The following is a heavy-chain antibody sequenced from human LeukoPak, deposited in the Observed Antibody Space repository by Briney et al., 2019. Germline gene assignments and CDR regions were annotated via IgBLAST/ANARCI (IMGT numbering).Heavy chain of an antibody. CDR1: GFTFSHYD. Sequence: GGSLRLSCATSGFTFSHYDMHWVRQAPGKGLEWVAVIWSDATNRYYADSVMGRFTISRDFYGNTAYLQMSSLRPDDTGVYYCARDAQRGFDYSNSLQYWGRGTPVTVST. D-gene: IGHD4-11*01. J-gene: IGHJ4*02. V-gene: IGHV3-33*01. CDR3: ARDAQRGFDYSNSLQY. CDR2: IWSDATNR.